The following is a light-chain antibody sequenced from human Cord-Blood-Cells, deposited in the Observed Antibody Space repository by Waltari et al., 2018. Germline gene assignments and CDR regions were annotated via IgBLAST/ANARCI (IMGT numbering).Light chain of an antibody. CDR2: DVS. CDR1: SSDVGGYNY. J-gene: IGLJ2*01. V-gene: IGLV2-14*01. Sequence: QSALTQPASVSGSPGQSLTISCTGTSSDVGGYNYVSWYPQHPGKAPNLMIYDVSNRPAGVSNRFSGSKSGNTASLTIAGLQAEDEADYYCSSYTSSSTLVFGGGTKLTVL. CDR3: SSYTSSSTLV.